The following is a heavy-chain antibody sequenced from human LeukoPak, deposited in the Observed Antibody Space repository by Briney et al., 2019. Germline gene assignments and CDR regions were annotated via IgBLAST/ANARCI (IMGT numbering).Heavy chain of an antibody. J-gene: IGHJ6*02. CDR2: INTNTGNP. Sequence: GASVKVSCKASVYTFTSYAMNWVRQTPGQGLEWMGWINTNTGNPTYAQGFTGRFVFSLDTSVSTAYLQISSLKAEDTAVYYCAIDSSSWYYYYYGMDVWGQGTTVTVSS. CDR3: AIDSSSWYYYYYGMDV. D-gene: IGHD6-13*01. CDR1: VYTFTSYA. V-gene: IGHV7-4-1*02.